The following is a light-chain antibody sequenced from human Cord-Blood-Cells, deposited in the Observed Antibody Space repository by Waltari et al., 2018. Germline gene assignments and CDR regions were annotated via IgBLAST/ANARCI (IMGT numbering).Light chain of an antibody. V-gene: IGKV1-39*01. CDR3: QQSYSTPLT. Sequence: DIQMTQSPSSLSASEGDRVTITCRASQSISSYLNWYQQKPGKAPKLLIYAASSLQSGVPSRFSGSGSGTDFTLTISSLQPEDFATYYCQQSYSTPLTFGGGTKVESK. CDR2: AAS. J-gene: IGKJ4*01. CDR1: QSISSY.